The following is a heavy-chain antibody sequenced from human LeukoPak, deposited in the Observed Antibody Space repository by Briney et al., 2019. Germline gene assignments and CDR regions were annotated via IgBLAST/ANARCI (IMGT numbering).Heavy chain of an antibody. CDR1: GGSISSYY. CDR2: IYYSGST. CDR3: AREHGSGSYLAY. Sequence: SETLSLTCTVSGGSISSYYWSWIRQPPGKGLEWIGYIYYSGSTNYNPSLKSRVTISVDTSKNQFSLKLSSVTAADTAVYYCAREHGSGSYLAYWGQGTLVTVSS. J-gene: IGHJ4*02. D-gene: IGHD3-10*01. V-gene: IGHV4-59*01.